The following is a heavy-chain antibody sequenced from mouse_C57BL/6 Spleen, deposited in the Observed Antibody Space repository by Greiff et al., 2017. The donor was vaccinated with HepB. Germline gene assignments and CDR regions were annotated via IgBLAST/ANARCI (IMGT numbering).Heavy chain of an antibody. V-gene: IGHV1-52*01. D-gene: IGHD1-1*01. CDR2: IDPSDSET. Sequence: QVQLKQPGAELVRPGSSVKLSCKASGYTFTSYWMHWVKQRPIQGLEWIGNIDPSDSETHYNQKFKDKATLTVDKSSSTAYMQLSSLTSEDSAVYYCARSWGGHITTVVAPGYWGQGTTLTVSS. CDR1: GYTFTSYW. CDR3: ARSWGGHITTVVAPGY. J-gene: IGHJ2*01.